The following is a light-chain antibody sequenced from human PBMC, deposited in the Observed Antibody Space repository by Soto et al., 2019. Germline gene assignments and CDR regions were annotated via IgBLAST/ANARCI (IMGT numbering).Light chain of an antibody. J-gene: IGKJ4*01. CDR2: GAS. CDR1: QSVSASY. CDR3: QQRSNWPLT. Sequence: EIVLTQSPDTLSLSPGERATLSCRASQSVSASYLAWYQHKPGQAPRLLMYGASRRATGIPDRFSGSGSGTDFTLTISSLEPEDFAVYYCQQRSNWPLTFGGGTKVEIK. V-gene: IGKV3D-20*02.